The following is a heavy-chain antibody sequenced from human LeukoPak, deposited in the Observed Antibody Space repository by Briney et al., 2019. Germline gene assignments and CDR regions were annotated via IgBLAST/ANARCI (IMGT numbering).Heavy chain of an antibody. J-gene: IGHJ4*02. CDR1: GYTFTGYY. D-gene: IGHD3-3*01. CDR2: INPNSGGT. Sequence: ASVKVSCKASGYTFTGYYMHWVRQAPGQGLEWMGWINPNSGGTNYAQKFQSRVTMTSDTSISTAYMELSRLRSDDTAVYYCARVGYDFWSGYDYWGQGTLVTVSS. CDR3: ARVGYDFWSGYDY. V-gene: IGHV1-2*02.